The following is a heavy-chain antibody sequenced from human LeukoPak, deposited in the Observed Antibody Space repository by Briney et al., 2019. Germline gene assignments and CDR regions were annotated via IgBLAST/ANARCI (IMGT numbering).Heavy chain of an antibody. CDR2: FDPEDGET. V-gene: IGHV1-24*01. CDR3: ARGSGTITMVRGVFYGMDV. J-gene: IGHJ6*02. Sequence: VASVKVSCKVSGYTLTELSMHWVRQAPGKGLEWMGGFDPEDGETIYAQKFQGRVTITADESTSTAYMELSSLRSEDTAVYYCARGSGTITMVRGVFYGMDVWGQGTTVTVSS. CDR1: GYTLTELS. D-gene: IGHD3-10*01.